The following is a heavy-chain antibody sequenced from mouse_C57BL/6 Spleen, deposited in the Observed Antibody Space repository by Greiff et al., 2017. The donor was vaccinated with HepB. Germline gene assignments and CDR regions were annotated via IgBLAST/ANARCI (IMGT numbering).Heavy chain of an antibody. Sequence: EVQLQQSGPELVKPGASVKISCKASGYSFTDYNMNWVKQSNGKSLEWIGVINPNYGTTSYNQKFKGKATLTVDQSSSTAYMQLNSLTSEDSAVYYWARSWPGTTVVADWYFDVWGTGTTVTVSS. J-gene: IGHJ1*03. D-gene: IGHD1-1*01. CDR2: INPNYGTT. V-gene: IGHV1-39*01. CDR3: ARSWPGTTVVADWYFDV. CDR1: GYSFTDYN.